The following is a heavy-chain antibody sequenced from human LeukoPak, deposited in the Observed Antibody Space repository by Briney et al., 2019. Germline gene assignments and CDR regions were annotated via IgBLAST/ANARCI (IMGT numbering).Heavy chain of an antibody. V-gene: IGHV1-2*02. D-gene: IGHD2-2*01. Sequence: GASVKVSCKASGYTFTGYYMHWVRQAPGQGLEWMGWINPNSGGTNYAQKFQGRVTMTRDTSISTAYMELSRLRSDDTAVYYCARQGGYCSSTSCYDYYYYMDVWGKGTTVTISS. CDR3: ARQGGYCSSTSCYDYYYYMDV. CDR2: INPNSGGT. CDR1: GYTFTGYY. J-gene: IGHJ6*03.